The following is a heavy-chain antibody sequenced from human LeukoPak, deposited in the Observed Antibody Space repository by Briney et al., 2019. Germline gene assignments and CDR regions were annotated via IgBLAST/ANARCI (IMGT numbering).Heavy chain of an antibody. V-gene: IGHV1-69*13. J-gene: IGHJ3*02. CDR2: IIPIFGTA. CDR1: GGTFSSYA. CDR3: ARGLSLMVRGVIIAFDI. D-gene: IGHD3-10*01. Sequence: ASVKVSCKASGGTFSSYAISWVRQAPGQGLEWMGGIIPIFGTANYAQKFQGRVTITADESTSTAYMELSSLRSEDTAVYYCARGLSLMVRGVIIAFDIWGQGTMVTVSS.